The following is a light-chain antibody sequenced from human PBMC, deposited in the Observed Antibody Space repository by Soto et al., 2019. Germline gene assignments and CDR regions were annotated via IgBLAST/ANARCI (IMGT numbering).Light chain of an antibody. CDR2: AAS. CDR3: QQSYSTRPVT. Sequence: DIQMTQSPSSLSASVGDRVSITCRASQSVSSYLNWYQQKPGKAPKLLIYAASSLQSGVPSRFSGSGSGTDFTLTISSLQPEDFATYYCQQSYSTRPVTFGGGTKVEIK. CDR1: QSVSSY. V-gene: IGKV1-39*01. J-gene: IGKJ4*01.